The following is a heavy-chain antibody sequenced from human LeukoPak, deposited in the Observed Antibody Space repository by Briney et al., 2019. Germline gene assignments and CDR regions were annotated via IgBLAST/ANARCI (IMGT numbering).Heavy chain of an antibody. V-gene: IGHV3-21*01. D-gene: IGHD3-3*01. Sequence: GGSLRLSCTASGFTFGDYVMSWVRQAPGKGLEWVSSISSSSNYIYYADSVKGRFTISRDNAKNSLYLQMNSLRAEDTAVYYCARERAIILFGAFDIWGQGTMVTVSS. CDR2: ISSSSNYI. J-gene: IGHJ3*02. CDR1: GFTFGDYV. CDR3: ARERAIILFGAFDI.